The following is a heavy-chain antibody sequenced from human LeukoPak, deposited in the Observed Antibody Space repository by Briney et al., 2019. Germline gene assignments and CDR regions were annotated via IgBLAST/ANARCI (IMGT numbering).Heavy chain of an antibody. CDR2: MNPKTGNS. D-gene: IGHD2-2*01. Sequence: ASVKVSCKASGYMFINYDINWVRQAAGQGKGWEAWMNPKTGNSGYAQRYQGRVTLTRDTYTDTAYMELSNLGSEDTAVYYCARKTCTTTSCLHPWGQGTVVTVSS. V-gene: IGHV1-8*01. J-gene: IGHJ5*02. CDR1: GYMFINYD. CDR3: ARKTCTTTSCLHP.